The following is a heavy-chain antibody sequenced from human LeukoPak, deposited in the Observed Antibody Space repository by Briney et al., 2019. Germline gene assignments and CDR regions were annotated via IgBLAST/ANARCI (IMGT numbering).Heavy chain of an antibody. CDR1: GDSIRSGSYF. J-gene: IGHJ6*03. CDR2: IYTSGSA. D-gene: IGHD2-15*01. V-gene: IGHV4-61*02. Sequence: PSETLSLTCTVSGDSIRSGSYFWSWIRQPAGKGLEWIGRIYTSGSANYNPSLKSRVTMSVDTSKNQFSLRLSSVTAADTAVYYCAKGWYMDVWGKGTMVTISS. CDR3: AKGWYMDV.